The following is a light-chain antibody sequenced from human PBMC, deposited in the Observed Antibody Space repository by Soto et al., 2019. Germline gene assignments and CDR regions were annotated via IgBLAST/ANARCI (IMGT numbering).Light chain of an antibody. Sequence: EIVLTQSPGTLSLSPGERATLSGRASQRVSSTYLAWYQQKPGQAPRLLIYGASSRATDIPDRFSGSGSGTDFTLTISRLEPEDFAVYYCQQYGISPLTFGGGTKVEIK. CDR2: GAS. CDR1: QRVSSTY. J-gene: IGKJ4*01. CDR3: QQYGISPLT. V-gene: IGKV3-20*01.